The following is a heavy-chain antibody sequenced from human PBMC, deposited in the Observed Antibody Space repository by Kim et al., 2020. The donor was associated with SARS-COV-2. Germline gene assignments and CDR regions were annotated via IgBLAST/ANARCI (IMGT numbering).Heavy chain of an antibody. V-gene: IGHV1-69*04. CDR3: ARVRYSSSPYYYYYYMDV. J-gene: IGHJ6*03. Sequence: SVKVSCKASGGTFSSYAISWVRQAPGQGLEWMGRIIPILGIADYAQKFQGRVTITADKSASTAYMELSSLRSEDTAVYYCARVRYSSSPYYYYYYMDVWGKGTTVTVSS. CDR2: IIPILGIA. CDR1: GGTFSSYA. D-gene: IGHD6-6*01.